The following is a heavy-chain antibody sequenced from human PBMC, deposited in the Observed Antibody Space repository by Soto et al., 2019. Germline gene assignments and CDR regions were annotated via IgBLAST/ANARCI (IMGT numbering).Heavy chain of an antibody. D-gene: IGHD1-26*01. CDR1: GFSVSTNY. CDR3: ARVRCSGSYCPFDY. CDR2: MYSGGTA. V-gene: IGHV3-53*01. J-gene: IGHJ4*02. Sequence: HPGGSLRLSCAASGFSVSTNYMSWVRQAPGKGLEWVSVMYSGGTANYADSVQGRFTISRDNSKNTLSLQMNSLRAEDTAVYYCARVRCSGSYCPFDYWGQGILVTVSS.